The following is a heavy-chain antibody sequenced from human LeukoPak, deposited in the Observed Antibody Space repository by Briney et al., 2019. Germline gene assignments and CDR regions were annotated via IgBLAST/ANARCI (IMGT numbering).Heavy chain of an antibody. CDR1: GYTFTSYY. CDR2: INPSGGST. J-gene: IGHJ4*02. D-gene: IGHD3-22*01. CDR3: ATNTYYYDSSGPLFDY. Sequence: ASVKVSCKASGYTFTSYYMHWVRQAPGQGLEWMGIINPSGGSTSYAQKFQGRVTMTRDMSTSTVYMELSSLRSEVTAVYYCATNTYYYDSSGPLFDYWGQGTLVTVSS. V-gene: IGHV1-46*01.